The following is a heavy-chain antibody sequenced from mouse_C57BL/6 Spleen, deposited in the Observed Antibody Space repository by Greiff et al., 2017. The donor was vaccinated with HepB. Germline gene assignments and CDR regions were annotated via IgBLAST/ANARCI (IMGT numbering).Heavy chain of an antibody. Sequence: EVKLMESGEGLVKPGGSLKLSCAASGFTFSSYAMSWVRQTPEKRLEWVAYISSGGDYIYYADTVTGRFTISRDNARNTLYLQMSSLKSEDTAMYYCTRGGGLYYFDYWGQGTTLTVSS. V-gene: IGHV5-9-1*02. CDR2: ISSGGDYI. J-gene: IGHJ2*01. CDR1: GFTFSSYA. CDR3: TRGGGLYYFDY. D-gene: IGHD1-1*02.